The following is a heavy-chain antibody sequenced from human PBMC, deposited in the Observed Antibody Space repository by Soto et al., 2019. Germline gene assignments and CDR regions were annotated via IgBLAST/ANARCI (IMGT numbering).Heavy chain of an antibody. J-gene: IGHJ4*02. CDR3: AGEVNYDFWSGYYNAPPPD. V-gene: IGHV4-31*03. Sequence: SETLSLTCTVSGGSISSGGYYWSWIRQHPGKGLEWIGYIYYSGSTYYNPSLKSRVTISVDTSKNQFSLKLSSVTAADTAVYYCAGEVNYDFWSGYYNAPPPDWGQGTLVTVSS. CDR1: GGSISSGGYY. D-gene: IGHD3-3*01. CDR2: IYYSGST.